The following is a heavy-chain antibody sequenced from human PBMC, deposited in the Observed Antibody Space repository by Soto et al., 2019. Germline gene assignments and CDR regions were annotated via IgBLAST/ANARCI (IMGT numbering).Heavy chain of an antibody. V-gene: IGHV3-23*01. D-gene: IGHD3-22*01. Sequence: EVQLLESGGGLVQPGGSLRLSCAASGFTFSSYAMRWVRQAPGKGLEWVSAISGSGYSTYYADSVKGRFTISRDNSKNTLYLQMNGLRAEDPAVYYCAKTLYYYDTSGYQWGQGTLVTVSS. CDR3: AKTLYYYDTSGYQ. CDR2: ISGSGYST. CDR1: GFTFSSYA. J-gene: IGHJ4*02.